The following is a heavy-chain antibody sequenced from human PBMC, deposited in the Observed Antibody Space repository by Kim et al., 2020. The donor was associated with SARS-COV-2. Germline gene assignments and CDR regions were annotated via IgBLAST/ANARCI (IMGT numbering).Heavy chain of an antibody. CDR1: GGSISSNSYY. J-gene: IGHJ4*02. D-gene: IGHD3-10*01. CDR3: VSDGGGIRRDFDY. Sequence: SETLSLTCTVSGGSISSNSYYWGWIRQPPGKGLEWIASILYSGSTYYNPSLKSRLTISVDTSENQFSLKLSSVTAADTAVYYCVSDGGGIRRDFDYWGQGTLVTVSS. V-gene: IGHV4-39*01. CDR2: ILYSGST.